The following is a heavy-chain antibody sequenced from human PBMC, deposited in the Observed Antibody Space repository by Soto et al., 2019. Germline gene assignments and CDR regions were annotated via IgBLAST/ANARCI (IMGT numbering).Heavy chain of an antibody. Sequence: PSETLSLTCTVSGCSISSYYWSWIRQPPGKGLEWIGYIYYSGSTNYNPSLKSRVTISVDTSKNQFSLKLSSVTAADTAVYYCARALNYYDSSGYYYLDYWGQGTLVTVSS. V-gene: IGHV4-59*01. D-gene: IGHD3-22*01. CDR3: ARALNYYDSSGYYYLDY. J-gene: IGHJ4*02. CDR2: IYYSGST. CDR1: GCSISSYY.